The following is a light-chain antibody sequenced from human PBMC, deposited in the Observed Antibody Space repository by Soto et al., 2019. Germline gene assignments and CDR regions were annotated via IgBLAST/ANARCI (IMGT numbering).Light chain of an antibody. CDR1: QSVSNN. Sequence: EIVMTQSPATLSVSPGERATVPCRASQSVSNNLAWYQQKPGQAPSLLLYGASASATGIPARCSGSGYGTEFTITIISLQSEDVSVYYCQQYHKWPLTFGGGTRVEIK. CDR3: QQYHKWPLT. V-gene: IGKV3-15*01. CDR2: GAS. J-gene: IGKJ4*01.